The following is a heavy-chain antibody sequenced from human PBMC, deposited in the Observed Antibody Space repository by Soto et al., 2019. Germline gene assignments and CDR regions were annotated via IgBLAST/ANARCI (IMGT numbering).Heavy chain of an antibody. J-gene: IGHJ6*02. Sequence: QVQLVESGGGVVQPGRSLRLSCAASGFTFSSYAMHWVRQAPGKGLEWVAVISYDGSKKYYADSVKGRFTISRDNSKNTLYLQRNSLRAEDTAVYYCARAYFVVVAPCYCMDVWGQGTTVTVSS. CDR3: ARAYFVVVAPCYCMDV. D-gene: IGHD3-22*01. V-gene: IGHV3-30-3*01. CDR1: GFTFSSYA. CDR2: ISYDGSKK.